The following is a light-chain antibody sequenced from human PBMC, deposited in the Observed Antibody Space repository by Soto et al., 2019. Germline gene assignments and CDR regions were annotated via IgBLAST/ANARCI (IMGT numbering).Light chain of an antibody. J-gene: IGLJ1*01. CDR1: SSDFGGYNY. Sequence: QSVLTQPASVSGSPGQSITISCTGTSSDFGGYNYVSWYQQHPGKAPKLMIYDVSDRPPGISNRFSASKSGNTASLTISGLQAEDEADYYCCSYTSSSTPWVFGTGTRSPS. CDR2: DVS. V-gene: IGLV2-14*03. CDR3: CSYTSSSTPWV.